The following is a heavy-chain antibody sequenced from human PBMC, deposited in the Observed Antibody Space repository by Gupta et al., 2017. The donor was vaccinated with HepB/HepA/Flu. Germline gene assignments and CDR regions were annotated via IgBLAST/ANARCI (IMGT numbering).Heavy chain of an antibody. CDR2: INYRGTT. Sequence: QLQLQESGPGLVKPSETLSLTCTVSGDSISSSSYYWGWIRQPPGKGLEWIGGINYRGTTYYNPSLESRITMSVDTSKNQFSLKLSSVTAADTAVYYSARLCYHTSGYYLGFDYWGQGTQVTVSS. V-gene: IGHV4-39*01. D-gene: IGHD3-22*01. CDR1: GDSISSSSYY. J-gene: IGHJ4*02. CDR3: ARLCYHTSGYYLGFDY.